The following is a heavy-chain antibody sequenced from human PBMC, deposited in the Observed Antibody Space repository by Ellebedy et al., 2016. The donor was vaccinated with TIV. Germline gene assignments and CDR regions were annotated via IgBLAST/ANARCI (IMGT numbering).Heavy chain of an antibody. V-gene: IGHV3-53*01. D-gene: IGHD3/OR15-3a*01. CDR2: IYSSGIT. Sequence: GGSLRLSCAVSGFSVSANYMSWVRQPPGKGLEWVSIIYSSGITYYPDSVKGRFTISRDTSKNTVSLQINSLRAEDTAVYYCSRVDLGLAFHSWGRGTLATVSS. J-gene: IGHJ4*02. CDR3: SRVDLGLAFHS. CDR1: GFSVSANY.